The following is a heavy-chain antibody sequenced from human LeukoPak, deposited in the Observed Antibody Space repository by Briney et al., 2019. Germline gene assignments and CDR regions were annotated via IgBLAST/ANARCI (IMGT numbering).Heavy chain of an antibody. D-gene: IGHD5-18*01. Sequence: GGSLRLSCAASGFTFSSYCMHWVRQAPGKGLEWVAVISYDGSNKYYADSVKRRFTISRDNSKNTLYLQMNSLRAEDTAVYYCAKGPTAIVTGYYFDYWGQGTLVTVSS. CDR3: AKGPTAIVTGYYFDY. CDR2: ISYDGSNK. CDR1: GFTFSSYC. V-gene: IGHV3-30*18. J-gene: IGHJ4*02.